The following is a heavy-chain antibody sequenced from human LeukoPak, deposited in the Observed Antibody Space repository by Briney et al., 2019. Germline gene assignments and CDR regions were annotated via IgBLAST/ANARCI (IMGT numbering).Heavy chain of an antibody. CDR3: ARDLRTYMGINWFDP. J-gene: IGHJ5*02. D-gene: IGHD4-17*01. CDR1: GDSVSSSTAA. Sequence: SQTLSLTCVISGDSVSSSTAAWNWIRQSPSRGLEWLGRTYFRSKWFYDYAVFIKSRITINPDTSKNQFSLQLNSVTPEDTAIYYCARDLRTYMGINWFDPWGQGTLVTVSP. V-gene: IGHV6-1*01. CDR2: TYFRSKWFY.